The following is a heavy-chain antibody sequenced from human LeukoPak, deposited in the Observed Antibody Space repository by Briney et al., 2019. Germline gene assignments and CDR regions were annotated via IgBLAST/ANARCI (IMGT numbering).Heavy chain of an antibody. V-gene: IGHV1-69*05. CDR1: GGTFSSYA. D-gene: IGHD2-2*01. CDR3: ASGDYCSNTSCYNGAFDI. J-gene: IGHJ3*02. Sequence: SVKVSCKASGGTFSSYATSWVRQAPGQGLEWMGGIIPMFRTPKYAQKFQGRVTITTDEFTSTEYMELSSLGPEDTAVYYCASGDYCSNTSCYNGAFDIWGQGTMVTVSS. CDR2: IIPMFRTP.